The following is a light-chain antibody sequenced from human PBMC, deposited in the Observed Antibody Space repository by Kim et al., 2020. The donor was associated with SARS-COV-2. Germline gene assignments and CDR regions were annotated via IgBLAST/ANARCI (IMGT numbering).Light chain of an antibody. V-gene: IGLV3-1*01. CDR1: NLGDNY. CDR2: HDR. Sequence: SASPGQTASITCAGDNLGDNYASWYQQKPGQCPVVVNHHDRKRPSGIPERFAGSSSGNTATLTISGTQAMDEADYYCQACDSDTLVFGGGTKLTVL. J-gene: IGLJ2*01. CDR3: QACDSDTLV.